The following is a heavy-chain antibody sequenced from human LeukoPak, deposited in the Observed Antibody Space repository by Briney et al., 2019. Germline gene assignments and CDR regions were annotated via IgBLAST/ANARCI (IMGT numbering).Heavy chain of an antibody. V-gene: IGHV3-21*01. CDR2: ISSSSSYI. Sequence: GGSLRLSCAASGFTFSSYSMNWVRQAPGKGLEWVSSISSSSSYIYYADSVKGRFTISRDNAKKSLYLQVNSLRAEDTAVYYCARLLLRYFDWLPGPEGEWGQGTLVTVSS. CDR1: GFTFSSYS. D-gene: IGHD3-9*01. CDR3: ARLLLRYFDWLPGPEGE. J-gene: IGHJ4*02.